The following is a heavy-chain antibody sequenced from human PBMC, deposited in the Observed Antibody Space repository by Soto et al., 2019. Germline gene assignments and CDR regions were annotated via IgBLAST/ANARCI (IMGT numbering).Heavy chain of an antibody. D-gene: IGHD3-22*01. CDR3: ARRGDSSDYCFDP. CDR2: IRHNGNT. Sequence: SETLSLTCAVYGGSFGVDYWSWIRQPPGKGFEWIGEIRHNGNTYFNPSLKSRVTVSVDTSKKQFTLNLYSVTAADTAIYYCARRGDSSDYCFDPWGQGTMITV. J-gene: IGHJ5*02. V-gene: IGHV4-34*01. CDR1: GGSFGVDY.